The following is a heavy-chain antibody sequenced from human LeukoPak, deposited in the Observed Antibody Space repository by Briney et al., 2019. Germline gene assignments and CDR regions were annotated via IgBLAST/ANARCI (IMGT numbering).Heavy chain of an antibody. Sequence: SETLSLTCAVYGGSFSGYYWSWIRQPPGKGLEWIGEINHSGSTNYNPSLKSRVTISVDTSKNQLSLKLSSVTAADTAVYYCAREWGYSVRRSFDYWGQGTLVTVSS. D-gene: IGHD5-18*01. V-gene: IGHV4-34*01. CDR1: GGSFSGYY. J-gene: IGHJ4*02. CDR2: INHSGST. CDR3: AREWGYSVRRSFDY.